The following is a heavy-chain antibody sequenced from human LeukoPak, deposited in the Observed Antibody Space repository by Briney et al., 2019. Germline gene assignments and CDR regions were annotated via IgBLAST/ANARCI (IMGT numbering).Heavy chain of an antibody. CDR1: GFTFSSYG. D-gene: IGHD1-26*01. J-gene: IGHJ4*02. Sequence: TGGSLRLSCAASGFTFSSYGMHWVRQAPGKGLEWVAVISYDGSNKYYADSVKGRFTISRDNSKNTLYLQMNSLRAEDTAVYYCAKAPGGSYYSRDYFDYWGQGTLVTVSS. V-gene: IGHV3-30*18. CDR2: ISYDGSNK. CDR3: AKAPGGSYYSRDYFDY.